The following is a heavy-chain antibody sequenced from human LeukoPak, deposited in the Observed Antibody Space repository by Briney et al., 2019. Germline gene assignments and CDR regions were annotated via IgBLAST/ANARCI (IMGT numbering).Heavy chain of an antibody. V-gene: IGHV4-4*02. J-gene: IGHJ4*02. D-gene: IGHD6-19*01. CDR3: ARVSSGWYLFDY. CDR2: IYHSGST. Sequence: SETLSLTCAVSGGSISSSNWWSWVRQPPGKGLEWIGEIYHSGSTNYNPSFKSRVTISVDKSKSQFSLKLSSVTAADTAVYYCARVSSGWYLFDYWGQGTLVTVSS. CDR1: GGSISSSNW.